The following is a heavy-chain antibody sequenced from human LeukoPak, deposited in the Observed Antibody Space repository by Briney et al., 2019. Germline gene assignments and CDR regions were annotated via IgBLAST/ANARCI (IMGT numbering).Heavy chain of an antibody. CDR1: GFTFSSCA. CDR3: AKSGWNYGDYFDY. Sequence: GGSLRLSCAASGFTFSSCATSWVRQAPGQGPEWVSAISGSGGSTYYADSVKGRFTISRDNSKNTLYLQMNSLRAEDTAVYYCAKSGWNYGDYFDYWGQGTLVTVSS. CDR2: ISGSGGST. D-gene: IGHD1-7*01. V-gene: IGHV3-23*01. J-gene: IGHJ4*02.